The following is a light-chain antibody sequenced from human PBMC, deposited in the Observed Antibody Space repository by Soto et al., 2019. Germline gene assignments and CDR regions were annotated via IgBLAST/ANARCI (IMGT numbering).Light chain of an antibody. CDR1: SSDVGCYNY. J-gene: IGLJ3*02. V-gene: IGLV2-14*01. CDR3: CSAAGRTTV. CDR2: EVS. Sequence: QSVLTQPASVSGSPGQSITISCTGTSSDVGCYNYVSWYQQHPGKAPKLMIYEVSNRPSGVSIRFSGSKSGNTASLTISGLQAEGGANYYCCSAAGRTTVFGGGTKVTVL.